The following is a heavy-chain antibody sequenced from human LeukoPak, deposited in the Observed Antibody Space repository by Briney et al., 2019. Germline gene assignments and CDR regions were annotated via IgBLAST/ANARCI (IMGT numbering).Heavy chain of an antibody. J-gene: IGHJ1*01. CDR1: GGSFSGYY. CDR3: ARGRYCSSTSCYDFQH. CDR2: INHSGST. D-gene: IGHD2-2*01. V-gene: IGHV4-34*01. Sequence: SETLSLTCAVHGGSFSGYYWSWLRQPPGKGLEWIGEINHSGSTNYNPSLKSRVTISVDTSKNQFSLKLSSVTAADTAVYYCARGRYCSSTSCYDFQHWGQGTPVTVSS.